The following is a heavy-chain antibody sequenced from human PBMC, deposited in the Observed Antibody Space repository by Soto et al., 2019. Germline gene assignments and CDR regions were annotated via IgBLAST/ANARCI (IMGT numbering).Heavy chain of an antibody. CDR2: TFYRSKWST. CDR3: ARDQENDYVARGAFDV. D-gene: IGHD3-16*01. V-gene: IGHV6-1*01. CDR1: GDSVSNNYAA. J-gene: IGHJ3*01. Sequence: SQTLSLTCAISGDSVSNNYAAWNWIRQSPSRGLEWLGRTFYRSKWSTDYAVSVKSRITINTDTSKNRFSLQLNSVTPEDTAVYFCARDQENDYVARGAFDVWGQGTMVTVSS.